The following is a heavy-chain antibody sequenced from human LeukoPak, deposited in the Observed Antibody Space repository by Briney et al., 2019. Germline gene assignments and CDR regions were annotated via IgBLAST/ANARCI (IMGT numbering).Heavy chain of an antibody. D-gene: IGHD5-12*01. CDR2: IYYSGST. V-gene: IGHV4-59*01. CDR3: ARGFDSKSTYFDY. J-gene: IGHJ4*02. CDR1: GGSITNYY. Sequence: PSETLSLSCTVSGGSITNYYWNWIRQPPGKGLEWIGYIYYSGSTNYNPSLKSRVTISVDTSKNQFSRRLTSVSAADTAVYYCARGFDSKSTYFDYWGQGTLLTVSS.